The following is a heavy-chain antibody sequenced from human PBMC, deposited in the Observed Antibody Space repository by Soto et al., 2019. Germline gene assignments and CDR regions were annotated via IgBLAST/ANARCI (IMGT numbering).Heavy chain of an antibody. CDR2: IYYSGST. Sequence: SETLSLTCTVSGGSISSSSYYWGWIRQPPGKGLEWIGSIYYSGSTYYNPSLKSRVTISVDTSKNQFSLKLSSVTAADTAVYYCARGYDSSSWFDPWGQGTLVTVSS. CDR1: GGSISSSSYY. CDR3: ARGYDSSSWFDP. D-gene: IGHD3-22*01. V-gene: IGHV4-39*01. J-gene: IGHJ5*02.